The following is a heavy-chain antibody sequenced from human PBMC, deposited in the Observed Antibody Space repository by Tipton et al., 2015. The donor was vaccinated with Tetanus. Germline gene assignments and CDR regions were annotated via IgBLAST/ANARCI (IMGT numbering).Heavy chain of an antibody. V-gene: IGHV1-18*01. Sequence: QLVQSGPEVKKPGASVKVSCKASGYTFTSYGISWVRQAPGQGLEWMGWISAYNGNTNYAQKLQGRVTMTTDTSTNTAYIELRSRRSADTAVYYWARVVSGIAVAHFDYWGPGTLVTVSS. CDR1: GYTFTSYG. D-gene: IGHD6-19*01. CDR3: ARVVSGIAVAHFDY. CDR2: ISAYNGNT. J-gene: IGHJ4*02.